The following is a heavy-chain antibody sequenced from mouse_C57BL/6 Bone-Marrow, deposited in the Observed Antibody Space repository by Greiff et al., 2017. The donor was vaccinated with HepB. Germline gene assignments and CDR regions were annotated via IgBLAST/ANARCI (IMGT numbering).Heavy chain of an antibody. CDR2: IDPNSGGT. CDR3: ARSRCTVVDRRMDY. V-gene: IGHV1-72*01. CDR1: GYTFTSYW. D-gene: IGHD1-1*01. J-gene: IGHJ4*01. Sequence: QVQLQQPGAELVKPGASVKLSCKASGYTFTSYWMHWVKQRPGRGLEWIGRIDPNSGGTKYNEKFKSKATLTVDKPSSTAYMQLSSLTSEDPAVYYCARSRCTVVDRRMDYWGQGTSVTVSS.